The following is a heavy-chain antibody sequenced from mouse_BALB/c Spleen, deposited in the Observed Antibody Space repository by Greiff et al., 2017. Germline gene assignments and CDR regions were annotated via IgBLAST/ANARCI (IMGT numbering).Heavy chain of an antibody. V-gene: IGHV5-6-5*01. CDR1: GFTFSSYA. CDR3: ARGEAWFAY. Sequence: EVQLVESGGGLVKPGGSLKLSCAASGFTFSSYAMSWVRQTPEKRLEWVASISSGGSTYYPDSVKGRFTISRDNPKNTLFLQMTSLRSEDTAMYYCARGEAWFAYWGQGTLVTVSA. CDR2: ISSGGST. J-gene: IGHJ3*01.